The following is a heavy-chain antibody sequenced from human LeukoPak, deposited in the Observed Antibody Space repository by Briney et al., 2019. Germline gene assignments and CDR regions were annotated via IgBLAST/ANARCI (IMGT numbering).Heavy chain of an antibody. D-gene: IGHD3-22*01. Sequence: ASVKVSCKASGYTLTDYYMHWVRQAPGQGLEWMGRINPNSGGTNYAQKFQGRVTMTRDTSISTVYMELSRLRSDDTAVYHCARVGYYESSGYYEYWGQGTPVTVSS. CDR1: GYTLTDYY. CDR3: ARVGYYESSGYYEY. J-gene: IGHJ4*02. V-gene: IGHV1-2*06. CDR2: INPNSGGT.